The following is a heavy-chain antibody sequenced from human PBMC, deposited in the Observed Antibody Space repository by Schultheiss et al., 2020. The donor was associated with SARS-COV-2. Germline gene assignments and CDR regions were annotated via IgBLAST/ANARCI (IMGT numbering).Heavy chain of an antibody. CDR1: GFAFSSYW. V-gene: IGHV3-33*08. CDR2: IWYDGSNK. CDR3: ARDQADYYDSSGYAGY. J-gene: IGHJ4*02. D-gene: IGHD3-22*01. Sequence: GGSLRLSCAASGFAFSSYWMTWVRQAPGKGLEWVAVIWYDGSNKYYADSVKGRFTISRDNAKNSLYLQMNSLRAEDTAVYYCARDQADYYDSSGYAGYWGQVTLVTVSS.